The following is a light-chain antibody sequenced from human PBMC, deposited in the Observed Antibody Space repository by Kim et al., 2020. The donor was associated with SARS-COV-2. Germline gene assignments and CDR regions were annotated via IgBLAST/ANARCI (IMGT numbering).Light chain of an antibody. Sequence: TFVGGRVTMSCRASQSIKNYLAWYQQRPGKAPKLLISAASTLESGVPSRFSASGSGTEFTLTIAGVQPEDFATYYCQQLNSHPPTFGGGTKVDIK. J-gene: IGKJ4*02. CDR3: QQLNSHPPT. V-gene: IGKV1-9*01. CDR1: QSIKNY. CDR2: AAS.